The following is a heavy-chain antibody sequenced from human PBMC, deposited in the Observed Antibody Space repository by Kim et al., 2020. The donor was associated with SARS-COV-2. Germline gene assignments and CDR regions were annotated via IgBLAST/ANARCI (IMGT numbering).Heavy chain of an antibody. Sequence: ARFTTSRTNSKNTLYLQMNSLRAEDTAVYYCAKGPAMVRGPLSYYYGMDVWGQGTTVTVSS. D-gene: IGHD3-10*01. V-gene: IGHV3-23*01. J-gene: IGHJ6*02. CDR3: AKGPAMVRGPLSYYYGMDV.